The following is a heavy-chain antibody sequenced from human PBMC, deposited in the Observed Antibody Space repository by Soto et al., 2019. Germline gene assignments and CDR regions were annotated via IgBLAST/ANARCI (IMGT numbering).Heavy chain of an antibody. V-gene: IGHV4-59*01. Sequence: SETLSLTCTVSGGSISSYYWSWIRQPPGKGLEWIGYIYYSGSTNYNPSLKSRVTISVDTSKNQFSLKLSSVTAADTAVYYCARAGGSYYYYGMDVWGQGTTVTVSS. CDR1: GGSISSYY. CDR3: ARAGGSYYYYGMDV. J-gene: IGHJ6*02. CDR2: IYYSGST. D-gene: IGHD1-26*01.